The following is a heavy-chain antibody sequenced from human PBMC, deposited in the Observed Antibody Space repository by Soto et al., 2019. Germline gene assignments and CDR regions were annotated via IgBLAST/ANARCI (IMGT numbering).Heavy chain of an antibody. J-gene: IGHJ5*02. CDR3: ARGLRFLEWSLNWFDP. V-gene: IGHV5-51*01. CDR2: IYPGDSDT. CDR1: GYSFTSYW. Sequence: PGESLKISCKGSGYSFTSYWIGWVRQMPGKGLEWMGIIYPGDSDTRYSPSFQGQVTISADKSISPAYLQWSSLKASDTDMYYCARGLRFLEWSLNWFDPWGQGTLVTV. D-gene: IGHD3-3*01.